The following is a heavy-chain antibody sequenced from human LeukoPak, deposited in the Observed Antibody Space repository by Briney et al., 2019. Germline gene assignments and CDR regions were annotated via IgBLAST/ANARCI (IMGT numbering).Heavy chain of an antibody. CDR2: ISFSGSN. J-gene: IGHJ5*01. CDR1: GDSISNNY. Sequence: PSETLSLACTVSGDSISNNYWNWIRQPPGKGLEWICYISFSGSNDYNPYLKSRVTISVDTSRNLFSLRLTSVTAADTAVYYCGRHFTGTSGNYYTDSWGQGTLVTVSS. V-gene: IGHV4-59*08. CDR3: GRHFTGTSGNYYTDS. D-gene: IGHD3-10*01.